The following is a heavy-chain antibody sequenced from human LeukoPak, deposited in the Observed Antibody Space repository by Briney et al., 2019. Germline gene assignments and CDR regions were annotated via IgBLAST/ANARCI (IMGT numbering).Heavy chain of an antibody. CDR1: GYTFTSYG. CDR3: ARDGGYYYYYYMDV. CDR2: ISAYNGNT. V-gene: IGHV1-18*01. Sequence: ASVKVSCKASGYTFTSYGISWVRQAPGQGLEWMGWISAYNGNTNYAQKLQGRVTMTTDTSTSTAYMELRSLRSDDTAAYYCARDGGYYYYYYMDVWGKGTTVTASS. J-gene: IGHJ6*03.